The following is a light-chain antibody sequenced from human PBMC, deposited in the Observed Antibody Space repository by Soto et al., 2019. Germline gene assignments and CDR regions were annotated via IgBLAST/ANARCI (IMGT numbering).Light chain of an antibody. V-gene: IGLV6-57*03. CDR2: EDN. CDR3: QSYDSSNWV. J-gene: IGLJ3*02. CDR1: SGSIASNY. Sequence: NFMLTQPHSASESPGQTVTISCTRSSGSIASNYVQWYQQRPGSAPTTVIYEDNQRPSGVPDRFSGSIDSSSNSASLTISGLKTEDEADYYCQSYDSSNWVFGGGTKVTV.